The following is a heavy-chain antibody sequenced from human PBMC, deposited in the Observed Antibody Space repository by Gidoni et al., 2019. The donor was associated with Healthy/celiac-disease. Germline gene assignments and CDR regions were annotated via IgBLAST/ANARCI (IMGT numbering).Heavy chain of an antibody. CDR1: GGTFSSYA. V-gene: IGHV1-69*01. J-gene: IGHJ6*02. Sequence: QVQLVQSGAEVKKPGSSVKVSCKASGGTFSSYAISWVRQAPGQGLEWMGGIIPIFGTANYAQKFQGRVTITADESTSTAYMELSSLRSEDTAVYYCARSLTGLRVYYYYGMDVWGQGTTVTVSS. CDR3: ARSLTGLRVYYYYGMDV. D-gene: IGHD3-9*01. CDR2: IIPIFGTA.